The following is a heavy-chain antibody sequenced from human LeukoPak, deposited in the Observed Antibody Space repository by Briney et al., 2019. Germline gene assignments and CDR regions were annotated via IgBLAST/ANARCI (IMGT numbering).Heavy chain of an antibody. J-gene: IGHJ4*02. V-gene: IGHV4-59*01. CDR1: GGSISDYY. Sequence: SETLSLTCTVSGGSISDYYRGWIRQTPGKGLEWIGYFYNSGRSTYNPSLKSRVSISVDTSKNQFSLRLNSVIPADTAVYYCTRGAGWLIDDWGQGILVTVSS. CDR2: FYNSGRS. D-gene: IGHD3-16*01. CDR3: TRGAGWLIDD.